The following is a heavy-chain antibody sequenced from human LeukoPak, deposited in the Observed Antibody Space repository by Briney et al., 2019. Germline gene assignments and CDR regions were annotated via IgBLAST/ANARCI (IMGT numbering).Heavy chain of an antibody. Sequence: PGGSLRLSCAASGFTFSSYAMHWVRQAPDKGLEWVAVISYDGSNKYYADSVKGRFTISRDNSKNTLYLQMNSLRAEDTAVYYCARGDYWGQGTLVTVSS. J-gene: IGHJ4*02. CDR3: ARGDY. CDR1: GFTFSSYA. V-gene: IGHV3-30*04. CDR2: ISYDGSNK.